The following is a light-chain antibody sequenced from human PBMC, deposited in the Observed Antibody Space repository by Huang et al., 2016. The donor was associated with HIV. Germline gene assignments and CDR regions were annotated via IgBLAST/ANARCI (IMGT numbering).Light chain of an antibody. Sequence: EIVLTQSPGTLSLSPWERATLSCRASQSIRSNYLAWYQQKPGQAPRLLIYGASSRAAGIPDRLSGSGSGTEFILSISRLEPEDFAVYYCQQYGSSELTFGGGTKVEIK. CDR3: QQYGSSELT. V-gene: IGKV3-20*01. CDR2: GAS. J-gene: IGKJ4*01. CDR1: QSIRSNY.